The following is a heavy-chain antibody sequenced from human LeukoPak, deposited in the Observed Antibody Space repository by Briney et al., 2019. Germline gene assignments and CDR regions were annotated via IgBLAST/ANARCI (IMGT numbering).Heavy chain of an antibody. Sequence: GGSLRLSCAASGFTFSSYTMNWVRQAPGKGLKWISYISTSSSTIYYADSVKGRFTISRDNANNSLYLQMNSLRDEDTAVYYCARDRDWAFDYWGQGTLVTVSS. J-gene: IGHJ4*02. CDR1: GFTFSSYT. CDR2: ISTSSSTI. V-gene: IGHV3-48*02. CDR3: ARDRDWAFDY. D-gene: IGHD3/OR15-3a*01.